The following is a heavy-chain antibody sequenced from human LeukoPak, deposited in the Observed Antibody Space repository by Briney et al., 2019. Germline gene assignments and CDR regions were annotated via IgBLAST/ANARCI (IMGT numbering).Heavy chain of an antibody. V-gene: IGHV1-69*05. D-gene: IGHD2-21*02. CDR1: GGTFSSYA. CDR3: AGVVVTAIDYWYFDL. CDR2: IIPIFGTA. Sequence: GASVKVSCKASGGTFSSYAISWVRQAPGQGLEWTGRIIPIFGTANYAQKFQGRVTITTDESTSTAYMELSSLRSEDTAVYYCAGVVVTAIDYWYFDLWGRGTLVTVSS. J-gene: IGHJ2*01.